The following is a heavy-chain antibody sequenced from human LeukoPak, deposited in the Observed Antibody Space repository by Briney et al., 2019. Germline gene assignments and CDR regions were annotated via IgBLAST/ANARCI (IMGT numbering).Heavy chain of an antibody. V-gene: IGHV3-33*01. J-gene: IGHJ4*02. CDR2: IWYDGSNK. Sequence: GGSLRLSCAASGFTFSSYGMHWVRQAPGKGLEWVAVIWYDGSNKYYADSVKGRFTISRDNSKNTLYLQMNSLRAEDTAVYYCARDHGQHGKLLFYWGQGTLVTVSS. CDR1: GFTFSSYG. D-gene: IGHD1-26*01. CDR3: ARDHGQHGKLLFY.